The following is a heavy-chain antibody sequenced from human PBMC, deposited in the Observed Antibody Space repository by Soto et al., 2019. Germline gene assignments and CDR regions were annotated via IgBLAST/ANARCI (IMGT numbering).Heavy chain of an antibody. V-gene: IGHV1-69*12. Sequence: QVQLVQSGAEVKKPGSSVRVSCKASGGTLSNYGISWVRQAPGQGLEWMGGIIPVFGTANYAQKFQGRVTITADESKSTVYMDVTSLRSEDTAVYYCSSGDATKIVVTTYYAMDVWGEGTTFSVS. J-gene: IGHJ6*02. D-gene: IGHD4-17*01. CDR3: SSGDATKIVVTTYYAMDV. CDR1: GGTLSNYG. CDR2: IIPVFGTA.